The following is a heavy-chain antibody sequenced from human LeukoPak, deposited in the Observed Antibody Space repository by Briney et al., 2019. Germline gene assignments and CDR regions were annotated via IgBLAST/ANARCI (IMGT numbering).Heavy chain of an antibody. CDR1: GGAFSSGDYY. V-gene: IGHV4-30-4*01. J-gene: IGHJ4*02. CDR2: IYYSGST. D-gene: IGHD2-21*02. CDR3: ARQACGGDCYSRAPIYFDY. Sequence: KPSETLSLTCTVSGGAFSSGDYYWSWIRPPPGQGLVWIGYIYYSGSTYYNPSLKSRVTISVDTYKNQFSLKLSSVTAADTAVYYCARQACGGDCYSRAPIYFDYGGEGTLVTVSS.